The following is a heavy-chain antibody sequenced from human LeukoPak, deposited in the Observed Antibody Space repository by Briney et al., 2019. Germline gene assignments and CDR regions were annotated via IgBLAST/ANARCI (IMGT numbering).Heavy chain of an antibody. CDR3: VREKKGTITDFDY. CDR1: GFTFSSNW. Sequence: QTGGSLILSCAASGFTFSSNWMSWVRQAPGKGLEWVANIKEDGSEQYYVDSMKGRFTISRDNAKNSLYLQINSLRAEDTAVYYCVREKKGTITDFDYWGQGTLVTVSP. V-gene: IGHV3-7*01. CDR2: IKEDGSEQ. J-gene: IGHJ4*02. D-gene: IGHD1-1*01.